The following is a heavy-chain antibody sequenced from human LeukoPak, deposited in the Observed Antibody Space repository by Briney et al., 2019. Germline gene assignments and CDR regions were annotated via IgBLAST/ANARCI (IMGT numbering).Heavy chain of an antibody. V-gene: IGHV3-23*01. CDR3: ARLSYWVFEI. Sequence: GGSLRLSCAASGFTFSNYAMSWVRQAPGKGLEWVSAVGSSGDSTYYADSVKGRFTISRDNSKNTLYLQMNGLRAEDTSVYFCARLSYWVFEIWGQGTMVTVSS. CDR2: VGSSGDST. J-gene: IGHJ3*02. D-gene: IGHD2-21*01. CDR1: GFTFSNYA.